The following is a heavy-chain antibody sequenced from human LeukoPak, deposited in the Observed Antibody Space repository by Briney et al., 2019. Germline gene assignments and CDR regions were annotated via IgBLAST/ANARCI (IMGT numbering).Heavy chain of an antibody. CDR2: INPSGGST. D-gene: IGHD4-23*01. CDR3: ARDNSVEDTAWWFDP. J-gene: IGHJ5*02. V-gene: IGHV1-46*01. Sequence: ASVKVSCKASGYTFTGYYMHWVRQAPGQGLEWMGIINPSGGSTSYAQKFQGRVIMTRDMSTSTDYMELSSLRSEDTAVYYCARDNSVEDTAWWFDPWGKGTLVTVSS. CDR1: GYTFTGYY.